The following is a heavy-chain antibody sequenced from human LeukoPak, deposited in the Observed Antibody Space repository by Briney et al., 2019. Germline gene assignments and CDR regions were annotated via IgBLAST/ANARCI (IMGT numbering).Heavy chain of an antibody. CDR3: ARYYDILTGYYLDY. CDR1: GGSISSSNW. V-gene: IGHV4-4*02. D-gene: IGHD3-9*01. J-gene: IGHJ4*02. CDR2: IYHSGST. Sequence: PSETLSLTCAVSGGSISSSNWWSWVRQPPGKGLEWIGEIYHSGSTNYNPSLKSRVTISVDTSKNQFSLKLSSVTAADTAVYHCARYYDILTGYYLDYWAREPWSPSPQ.